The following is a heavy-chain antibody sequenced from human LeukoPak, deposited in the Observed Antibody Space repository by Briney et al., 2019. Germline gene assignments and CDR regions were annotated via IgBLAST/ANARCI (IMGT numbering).Heavy chain of an antibody. J-gene: IGHJ4*02. CDR1: GFTFSSYA. D-gene: IGHD2-21*02. V-gene: IGHV3-30-3*01. Sequence: PGGSLRLSCAASGFTFSSYAMHWVRQAPGKGLEWVAVISYDGSNKYYADFVKGRFTISRDNSKNTLYLQMNSLRAEDTAVYYCARLYCGGDCYSGSYFDSWTIFDYWGQGTLVTVSS. CDR2: ISYDGSNK. CDR3: ARLYCGGDCYSGSYFDSWTIFDY.